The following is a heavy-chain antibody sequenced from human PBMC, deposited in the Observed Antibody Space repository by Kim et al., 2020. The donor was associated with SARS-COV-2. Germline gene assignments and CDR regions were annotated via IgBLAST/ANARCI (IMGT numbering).Heavy chain of an antibody. V-gene: IGHV3-33*01. Sequence: GGSLRLSCAASGFTFSSYGMHWVRQAPGKGLEWVAVIWYDGSNKYYADSVKGRFTISRDNSENTLYLQMNSLRAEDTAVYYCARGISVLRFLEWIPDKPSYGMGVWGQGTTVNDS. CDR2: IWYDGSNK. D-gene: IGHD3-3*01. CDR3: ARGISVLRFLEWIPDKPSYGMGV. CDR1: GFTFSSYG. J-gene: IGHJ6*02.